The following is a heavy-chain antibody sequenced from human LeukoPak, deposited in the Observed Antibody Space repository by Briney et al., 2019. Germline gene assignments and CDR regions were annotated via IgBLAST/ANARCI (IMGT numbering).Heavy chain of an antibody. CDR1: GYTLTELS. CDR2: FDPEDGET. CDR3: ATSHYGSGSSIDY. D-gene: IGHD3-10*01. V-gene: IGHV1-24*01. Sequence: ASVKVSCKVSGYTLTELSMHWVRQAPGKGLEWMGGFDPEDGETIYAQKFQGRVTMTGDTSTDTAYMELSSLRSEDTAVYYCATSHYGSGSSIDYWGQGTLVTVSS. J-gene: IGHJ4*02.